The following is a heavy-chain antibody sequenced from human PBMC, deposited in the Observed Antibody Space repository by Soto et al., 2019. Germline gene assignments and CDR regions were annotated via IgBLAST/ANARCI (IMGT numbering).Heavy chain of an antibody. J-gene: IGHJ2*01. Sequence: EVQVLVSGGGLVQPGGSLRLSCAGSGFTFINYAMNWVRQAPGKGLEWVSSISGGGDAAFFPDSVRGRFTISRDNSKNTVTLQMNSLGVDDTAVYYCARKILGSTTRPNYWYFDLWGRGTLVTVSS. CDR1: GFTFINYA. D-gene: IGHD7-27*01. V-gene: IGHV3-23*01. CDR3: ARKILGSTTRPNYWYFDL. CDR2: ISGGGDAA.